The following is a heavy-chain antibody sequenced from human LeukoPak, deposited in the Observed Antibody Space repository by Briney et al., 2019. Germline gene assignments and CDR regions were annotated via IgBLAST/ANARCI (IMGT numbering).Heavy chain of an antibody. Sequence: ASVKVSCKASGYTFTGYDINWVRRATGQGLEWMGWMNTNSGNTGYAQKFQGRVTMTRNTSISTAYMELSSLRSEETAVYYCARADAAMVYYWGQGTLVTVSS. V-gene: IGHV1-8*01. J-gene: IGHJ4*02. CDR3: ARADAAMVYY. CDR1: GYTFTGYD. CDR2: MNTNSGNT. D-gene: IGHD5-18*01.